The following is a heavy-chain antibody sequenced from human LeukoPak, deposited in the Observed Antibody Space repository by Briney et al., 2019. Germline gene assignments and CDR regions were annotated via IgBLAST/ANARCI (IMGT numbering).Heavy chain of an antibody. D-gene: IGHD6-13*01. CDR1: GGTFSSYA. CDR2: IIPIFGTA. V-gene: IGHV1-69*05. CDR3: ARGLYSSSPFDY. Sequence: ASVKVSCKASGGTFSSYAISWVRQAPGQGLEWMGGIIPIFGTANYAQKFQGRVTITTDESTSTAYMELSSLRSEDTAVYYCARGLYSSSPFDYWGQGTLVTVYS. J-gene: IGHJ4*02.